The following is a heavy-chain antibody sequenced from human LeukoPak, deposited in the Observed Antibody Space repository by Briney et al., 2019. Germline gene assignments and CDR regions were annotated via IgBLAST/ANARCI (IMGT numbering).Heavy chain of an antibody. CDR1: GGSISSSSYY. D-gene: IGHD2-15*01. CDR2: IYYSGST. V-gene: IGHV4-39*01. Sequence: SETLSLTCTVSGGSISSSSYYWGWIRQPPGKGLEWIGSIYYSGSTYYNPSLKSRVTISVDTSKNQFSLKLSSVTAADTAVYYCASEYCSGGSCYPEHYWGQGTLATVSS. J-gene: IGHJ4*02. CDR3: ASEYCSGGSCYPEHY.